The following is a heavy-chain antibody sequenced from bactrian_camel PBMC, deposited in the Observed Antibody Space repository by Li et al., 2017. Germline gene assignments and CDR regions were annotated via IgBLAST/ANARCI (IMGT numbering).Heavy chain of an antibody. CDR3: ALAYGEFDTLRYKDLAT. CDR1: GYAFGRHC. J-gene: IGHJ4*01. D-gene: IGHD5*01. V-gene: IGHV3S55*01. Sequence: VQLVESGGGSVQARGSLKLSCTTSGYAFGRHCMGWFRQAPGTEREEVAIINRGGSTRYADSVKGRFTISKDYATNTLSLQMNTLKPEYTAVYYCALAYGEFDTLRYKDLATGAKGPRSPSP. CDR2: INRGGST.